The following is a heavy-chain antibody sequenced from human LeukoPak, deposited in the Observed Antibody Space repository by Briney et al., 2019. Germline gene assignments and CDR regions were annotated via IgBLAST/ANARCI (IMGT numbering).Heavy chain of an antibody. CDR3: ARAILEGRFLEWLLQRGWYFDL. D-gene: IGHD3-3*01. Sequence: PSETLSLTCTVSGGSISSGDYYWSWIRQPPGKGLEWIGYIYYSGSTYYNPSLKSRVTISVDTSKNQFSLKLSPVTAADTAVYYCARAILEGRFLEWLLQRGWYFDLWGRGTLVTVSS. J-gene: IGHJ2*01. V-gene: IGHV4-30-4*01. CDR1: GGSISSGDYY. CDR2: IYYSGST.